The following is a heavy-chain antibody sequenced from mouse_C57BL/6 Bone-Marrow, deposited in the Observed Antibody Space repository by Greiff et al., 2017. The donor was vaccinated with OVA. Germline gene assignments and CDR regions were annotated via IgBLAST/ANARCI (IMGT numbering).Heavy chain of an antibody. D-gene: IGHD4-1*01. CDR2: FHPYNDDT. V-gene: IGHV1-47*01. Sequence: VQLQQSGAELVKPGASVKMSCKASAYTFTTYPIEWMKQNHGKSLEWIGNFHPYNDDTKYNAKFKGKATLTVDKSSSTAYLQLSRHTSDDAGVYYCARGAGKDYWGQGTTLTVSS. CDR3: ARGAGKDY. CDR1: AYTFTTYP. J-gene: IGHJ2*01.